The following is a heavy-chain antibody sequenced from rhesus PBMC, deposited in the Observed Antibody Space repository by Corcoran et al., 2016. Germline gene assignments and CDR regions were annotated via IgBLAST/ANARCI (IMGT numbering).Heavy chain of an antibody. D-gene: IGHD6-25*01. CDR1: GYSISSGYY. CDR3: AIDGTAAAGIFDY. CDR2: TSGSSGST. V-gene: IGHV4-99*02. Sequence: QVQLQESGPGLVKPSETLALTCAVSGYSISSGYYWGWIRQPPGKGLEYIGYTSGSSGSTYYNPSLKSRVTISKDTSKNQFSLKLSSVTAADTAVYYCAIDGTAAAGIFDYWGQGVLVTVSS. J-gene: IGHJ4*01.